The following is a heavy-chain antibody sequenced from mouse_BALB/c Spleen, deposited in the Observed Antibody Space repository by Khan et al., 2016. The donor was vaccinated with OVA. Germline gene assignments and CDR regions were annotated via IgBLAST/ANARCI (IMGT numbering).Heavy chain of an antibody. CDR3: ARDYWFAY. J-gene: IGHJ3*01. CDR2: IGSGDST. CDR1: GFTFSNYA. Sequence: EVKLMESGGGLVKPGGSLKLSCAASGFTFSNYAMSWVRQSPEKRLEWVASIGSGDSTYYLDSVKGRFTISRDNARNILYLQMSGLRAEDTAMYYCARDYWFAYWGQGTLVTVSA. V-gene: IGHV5-6-5*01.